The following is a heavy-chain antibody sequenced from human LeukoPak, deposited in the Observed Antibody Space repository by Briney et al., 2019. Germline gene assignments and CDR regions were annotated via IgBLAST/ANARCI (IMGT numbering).Heavy chain of an antibody. V-gene: IGHV3-7*01. J-gene: IGHJ2*01. CDR2: IKQDGSEK. D-gene: IGHD6-19*01. CDR3: ARSLGSIAVAGKGYFDL. Sequence: GGSLRLSCAASGFTFSSYWMSWVRQAPGKGLEWVANIKQDGSEKYYVDSVKGRFTISRDNAKNSLYLQMNSLRAEDTAVYYCARSLGSIAVAGKGYFDLWGRGTLVTVSS. CDR1: GFTFSSYW.